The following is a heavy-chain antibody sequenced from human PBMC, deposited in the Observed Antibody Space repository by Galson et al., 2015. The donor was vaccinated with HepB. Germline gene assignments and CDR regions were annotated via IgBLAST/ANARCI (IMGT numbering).Heavy chain of an antibody. D-gene: IGHD3-9*01. CDR2: IGGSGDRT. V-gene: IGHV3-23*01. CDR3: AKPSTVTTKTGFDF. CDR1: GFTFENYA. Sequence: SLRLSCAGSGFTFENYAISWVRQAPGKGLEWVADIGGSGDRTFYADSVKGRFTTSRDNSKNSLSLQMNTPRVEDTAVYYCAKPSTVTTKTGFDFWGQGTVVTVSS. J-gene: IGHJ4*02.